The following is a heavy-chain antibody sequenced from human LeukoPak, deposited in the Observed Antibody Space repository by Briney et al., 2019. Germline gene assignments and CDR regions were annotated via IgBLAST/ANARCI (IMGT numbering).Heavy chain of an antibody. D-gene: IGHD6-19*01. CDR2: ISYDGSNK. CDR1: GFTFSTYW. Sequence: PGGSLRLSCAASGFTFSTYWMHWVRQAPGKGLEWVAVISYDGSNKYYADSVKGRFTISRDNSKNTLYLQMNSLRAEDTAVYYCARDYSGWYFDYWGQGTLVTVSS. V-gene: IGHV3-30-3*01. CDR3: ARDYSGWYFDY. J-gene: IGHJ4*02.